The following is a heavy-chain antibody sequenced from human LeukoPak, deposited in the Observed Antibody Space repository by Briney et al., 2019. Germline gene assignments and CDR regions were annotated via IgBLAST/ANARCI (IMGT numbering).Heavy chain of an antibody. V-gene: IGHV4-31*03. CDR2: IYYSGST. J-gene: IGHJ4*02. D-gene: IGHD2-2*01. Sequence: SETLSLTCTVSGGSISSGGYYWSWIRQYPGRGLEWIGYIYYSGSTYYNPSLKSRVTISVDTSKNQFSLKLSSVTAADTAVYYCARCRRGYCSSTSCRDLYYFDYWGQGTLVTVSS. CDR1: GGSISSGGYY. CDR3: ARCRRGYCSSTSCRDLYYFDY.